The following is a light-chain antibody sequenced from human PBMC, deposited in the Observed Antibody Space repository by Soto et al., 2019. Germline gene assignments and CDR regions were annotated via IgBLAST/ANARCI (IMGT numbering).Light chain of an antibody. Sequence: ESVLTQSLGAVSLSHEERATLSCSASQSVSSSYLAWYQQKPGQAPRLLIYGASTRATGIPARFSGSGSGTEFTLTISSLQPEDFATYYCPQSYSIPPTSCQGTMADIK. J-gene: IGKJ1*01. CDR3: PQSYSIPPT. CDR2: GAS. V-gene: IGKV3-20*01. CDR1: QSVSSSY.